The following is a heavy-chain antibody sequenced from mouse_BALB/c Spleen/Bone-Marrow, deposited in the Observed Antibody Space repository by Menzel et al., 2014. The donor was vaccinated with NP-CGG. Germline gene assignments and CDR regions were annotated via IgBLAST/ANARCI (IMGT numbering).Heavy chain of an antibody. CDR1: GYTFSSYW. J-gene: IGHJ2*01. V-gene: IGHV1-9*01. D-gene: IGHD4-1*02. CDR2: ILPGSGST. Sequence: VMLVESGAELMKPGASVKISCKATGYTFSSYWIEWVKQRPGHGLELIGEILPGSGSTKYNEKFKGKATFTADTSSNTAYMQLSSLTSEDAAGYYCARSTGTWDYWGQGTTLTVSS. CDR3: ARSTGTWDY.